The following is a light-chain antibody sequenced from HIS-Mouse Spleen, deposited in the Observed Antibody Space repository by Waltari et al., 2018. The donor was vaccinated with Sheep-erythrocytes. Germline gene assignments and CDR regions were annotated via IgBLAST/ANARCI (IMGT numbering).Light chain of an antibody. CDR3: CSYAGSYTFVV. V-gene: IGLV2-11*01. J-gene: IGLJ2*01. CDR2: DVS. Sequence: PLTQPRAVSGSAGTAVTISSTGTSRDVGGDHYTPWYQQHPGQAPILIIYDVSKRPSGVPDRFSGSKSGNTASLTISGLQAEDEADYYCCSYAGSYTFVVFGGGTKLTVL. CDR1: SRDVGGDHY.